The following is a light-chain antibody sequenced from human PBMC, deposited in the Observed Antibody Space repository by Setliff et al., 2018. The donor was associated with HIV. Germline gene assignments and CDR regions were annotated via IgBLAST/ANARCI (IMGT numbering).Light chain of an antibody. J-gene: IGLJ1*01. CDR1: SSDVGDFDS. Sequence: QSALAQPASVSGSPGQSITISCTATSSDVGDFDSVAWYQQHPGRAPKLMIYEVNNRPSGVSNRFSGYKSGNTASLTISGLQADDEADYYCCSYAGSGPVFGAGTKVTVL. V-gene: IGLV2-14*01. CDR2: EVN. CDR3: CSYAGSGPV.